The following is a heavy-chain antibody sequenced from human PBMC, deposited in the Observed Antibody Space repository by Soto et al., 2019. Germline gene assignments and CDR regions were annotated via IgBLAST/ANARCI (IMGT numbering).Heavy chain of an antibody. Sequence: CSVKVSCKASGGTFSSYAISWVRHAPGQGLEWMGGIIPIFGTANYEQKFQGRVTFTADESSSTAYMELSSLRSEDTAEYYCQSHPRLGGDFWSGYYPNSYYYYGMDVWGQCTTGTVSS. J-gene: IGHJ6*02. D-gene: IGHD3-3*01. CDR3: QSHPRLGGDFWSGYYPNSYYYYGMDV. V-gene: IGHV1-69*13. CDR1: GGTFSSYA. CDR2: IIPIFGTA.